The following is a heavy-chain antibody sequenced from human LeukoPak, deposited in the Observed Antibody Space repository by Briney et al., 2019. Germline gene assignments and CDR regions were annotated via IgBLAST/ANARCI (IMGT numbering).Heavy chain of an antibody. Sequence: TSETLSLTCAVYGGSFRGYYWSWIRQPPGKGLEWIGEINHSGSTNYNPSLKSRVTISVDTSKNQFSLKLSTVTDADTDVYYCARRNRAAAGTAYFDYWGQGTLVTVSS. D-gene: IGHD6-13*01. CDR2: INHSGST. CDR3: ARRNRAAAGTAYFDY. CDR1: GGSFRGYY. V-gene: IGHV4-34*01. J-gene: IGHJ4*02.